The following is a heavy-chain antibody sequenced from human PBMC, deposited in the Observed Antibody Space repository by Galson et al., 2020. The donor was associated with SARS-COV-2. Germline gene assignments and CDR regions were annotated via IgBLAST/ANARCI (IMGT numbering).Heavy chain of an antibody. D-gene: IGHD2-15*01. Sequence: ASVTVSCKVSGYTLTELSMHWVRQAPGKGLEWMGGFDPEDGETIYAQKFQGRVTMTEDTSTDTAYMELSSLRSEDTAVYYCAQAPLLPYRNWFDPWGQGTLVTVSS. V-gene: IGHV1-24*01. CDR1: GYTLTELS. CDR3: AQAPLLPYRNWFDP. J-gene: IGHJ5*02. CDR2: FDPEDGET.